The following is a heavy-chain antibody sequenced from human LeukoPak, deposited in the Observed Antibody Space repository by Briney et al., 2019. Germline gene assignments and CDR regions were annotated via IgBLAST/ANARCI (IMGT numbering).Heavy chain of an antibody. CDR3: AREGGATGIYYYYYYMDV. V-gene: IGHV4-39*07. Sequence: SETLSLTCTVSGGFISSSSYYWGWIRQPPGKGLEWIGSIYYSGSTYYNPSLKSRVTISVDTSKNQFSMKLSSVTAADTAVYYCAREGGATGIYYYYYYMDVWGKGTTVTVSS. CDR1: GGFISSSSYY. D-gene: IGHD1-26*01. J-gene: IGHJ6*03. CDR2: IYYSGST.